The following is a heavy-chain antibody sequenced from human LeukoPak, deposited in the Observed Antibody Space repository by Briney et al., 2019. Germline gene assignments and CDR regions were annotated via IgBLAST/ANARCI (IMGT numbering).Heavy chain of an antibody. J-gene: IGHJ4*02. V-gene: IGHV3-30*04. CDR2: ISYDGSNK. CDR3: AKSYVDTAMVLDY. Sequence: GGSLRLSCAASGFTFSSYAMHWVRQAPGKGLEWVAVISYDGSNKYYADSVKGRFTISRDNSKNSLYLQMNSLRTEDTALYYCAKSYVDTAMVLDYWGQGTLVTVSS. D-gene: IGHD5-18*01. CDR1: GFTFSSYA.